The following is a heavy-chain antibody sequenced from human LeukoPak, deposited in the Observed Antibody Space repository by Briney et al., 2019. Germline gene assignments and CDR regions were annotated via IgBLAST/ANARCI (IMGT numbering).Heavy chain of an antibody. Sequence: SETLSLTCTVSGGSIATYYWSWIRQPPGKGLEWIGYIYYNGHTDYNPSLKSRVTISVHTSKNQFSLKLSSVTAAATAVYYCARDRHWTNDWVFDYWGQGTLVTVSS. CDR3: ARDRHWTNDWVFDY. CDR2: IYYNGHT. J-gene: IGHJ4*02. V-gene: IGHV4-59*01. CDR1: GGSIATYY. D-gene: IGHD1/OR15-1a*01.